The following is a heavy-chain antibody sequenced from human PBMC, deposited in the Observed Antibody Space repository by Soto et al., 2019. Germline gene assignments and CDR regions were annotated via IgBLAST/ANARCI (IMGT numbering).Heavy chain of an antibody. CDR3: ARDGSGIMITFGGVNGMDV. CDR1: GGSVSSGSYY. J-gene: IGHJ6*02. D-gene: IGHD3-16*01. CDR2: IYYSGST. Sequence: SETLSLTCTVSGGSVSSGSYYWSWIRQPSGKGLEWIGYIYYSGSTNYNPSLKSRVTISVDTSKNQFSLKLSSVTAADTAVYYCARDGSGIMITFGGVNGMDVWGQGTTVTVSS. V-gene: IGHV4-61*01.